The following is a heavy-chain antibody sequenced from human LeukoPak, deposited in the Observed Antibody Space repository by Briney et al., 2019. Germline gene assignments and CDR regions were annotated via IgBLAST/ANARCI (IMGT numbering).Heavy chain of an antibody. V-gene: IGHV4-59*01. CDR3: ARGTIFGVVMDV. D-gene: IGHD3-3*01. CDR2: LYYGGST. Sequence: SETLSLTCTVSGGSIGTYYWSWIRQPPGKGLEWIGYLYYGGSTIYNPSLKSRVTISVDTSKNQFSLKLTSVTAADTAVYYCARGTIFGVVMDVWGQGTTVTVSS. CDR1: GGSIGTYY. J-gene: IGHJ6*02.